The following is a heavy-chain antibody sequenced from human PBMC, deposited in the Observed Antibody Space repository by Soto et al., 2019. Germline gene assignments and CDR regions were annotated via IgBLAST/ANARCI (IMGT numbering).Heavy chain of an antibody. CDR3: ARGYCCSTSCPPMYYFDY. J-gene: IGHJ4*02. CDR2: INPNSGGT. CDR1: GYTFPGYY. D-gene: IGHD2-2*01. V-gene: IGHV1-2*02. Sequence: QVQLVQSGAEVKKPGASVKVSCKASGYTFPGYYMHWVRQAPGQGLEWMGWINPNSGGTNYAQKFQGRVTMTRDTSISTAYMELSRLRSDDTAVYYCARGYCCSTSCPPMYYFDYWGQGTLVIVSS.